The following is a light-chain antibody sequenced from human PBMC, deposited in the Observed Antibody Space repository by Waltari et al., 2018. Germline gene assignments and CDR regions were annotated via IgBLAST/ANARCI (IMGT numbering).Light chain of an antibody. CDR3: QKRYKVPRT. Sequence: ELVLTQSPATLPLSPGERAPLSFSASQSVRPYLAWYQQRPGQAPRLLIDDSSNRSTGIPARVSGTGSETDFTLTISSLGPGGFAVYYCQKRYKVPRTFGGGPKVDI. CDR2: DSS. J-gene: IGKJ4*01. CDR1: QSVRPY. V-gene: IGKV3-11*01.